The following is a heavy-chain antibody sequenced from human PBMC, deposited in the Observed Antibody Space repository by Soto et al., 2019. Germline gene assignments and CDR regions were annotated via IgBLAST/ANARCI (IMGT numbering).Heavy chain of an antibody. Sequence: QVQLVESGGGVVQPGRSLRLSCAASGFTFSSYGMHWVRQAPGKGLEWVAVIWYDGSNKYYADSVKGRFTISRDNSKNTLYLQMNSLRAEDTAVYYCARDGDSQPRGRYYGMDVWGQGTTVTVSS. J-gene: IGHJ6*02. CDR2: IWYDGSNK. CDR1: GFTFSSYG. V-gene: IGHV3-33*01. CDR3: ARDGDSQPRGRYYGMDV. D-gene: IGHD4-17*01.